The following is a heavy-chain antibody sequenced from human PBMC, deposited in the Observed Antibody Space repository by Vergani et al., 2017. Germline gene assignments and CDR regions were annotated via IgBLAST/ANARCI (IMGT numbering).Heavy chain of an antibody. Sequence: QVQLVQSGAEVKKPGASVKVSCKASGYTFTGYYMHWVRQAPGQGLEWMGWINPNSGGTNYAQKFQGRVTMTRDTSISTAYMELSRLRSDDTAVYYCAREGAYYDFWSGYYPPGYYFDYWGQGTLVTVSS. CDR2: INPNSGGT. J-gene: IGHJ4*02. V-gene: IGHV1-2*02. D-gene: IGHD3-3*01. CDR1: GYTFTGYY. CDR3: AREGAYYDFWSGYYPPGYYFDY.